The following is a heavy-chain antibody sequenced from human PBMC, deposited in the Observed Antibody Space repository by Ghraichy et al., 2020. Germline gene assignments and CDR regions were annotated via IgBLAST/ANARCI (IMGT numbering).Heavy chain of an antibody. CDR1: TGSINF. J-gene: IGHJ4*02. D-gene: IGHD3-10*01. Sequence: SETLSLTCTLSTGSINFWSWIRQPPGKGLEWVGQIHYSGTTSYNASLRSRVAISLDSNQLSLKLTSVTEADTAFYYCAGDVNASWFFVWGQGVLVTVSS. CDR3: AGDVNASWFFV. CDR2: IHYSGTT. V-gene: IGHV4-59*01.